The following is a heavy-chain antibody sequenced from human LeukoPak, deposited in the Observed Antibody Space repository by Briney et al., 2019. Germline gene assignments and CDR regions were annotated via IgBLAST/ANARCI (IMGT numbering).Heavy chain of an antibody. J-gene: IGHJ3*02. Sequence: SGPTLVKPTQTLTLTCTFSGFSLSTSGVGVGWIRPPPGKALEWLALIYWNDDKRYSPSLKSRLTITKDTSKNQVVLTMTNMDPVDTATYYCAHRQFGSGFILVVPAEAFDIWGPGTMVTVSS. CDR1: GFSLSTSGVG. CDR3: AHRQFGSGFILVVPAEAFDI. CDR2: IYWNDDK. V-gene: IGHV2-5*01. D-gene: IGHD2-2*01.